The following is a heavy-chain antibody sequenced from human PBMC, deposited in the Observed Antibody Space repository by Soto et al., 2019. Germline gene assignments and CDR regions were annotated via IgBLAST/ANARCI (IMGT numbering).Heavy chain of an antibody. CDR2: ISYDGSNK. J-gene: IGHJ4*02. CDR1: GFTFSSYA. CDR3: ARVRGSSWYEIDY. Sequence: QVQLVESGGGVVQPGRSLRLSCAASGFTFSSYARHWVRQAPGKGLEWVAVISYDGSNKYYADSVKGRFTISRDNSKNTLYLQMNSLRAEDTAVYYCARVRGSSWYEIDYWGQGTLVTVSS. D-gene: IGHD6-13*01. V-gene: IGHV3-30-3*01.